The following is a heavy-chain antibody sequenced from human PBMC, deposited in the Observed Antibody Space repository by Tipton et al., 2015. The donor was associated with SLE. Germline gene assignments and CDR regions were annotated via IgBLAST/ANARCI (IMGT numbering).Heavy chain of an antibody. D-gene: IGHD3-3*01. CDR1: GFTFTDAW. CDR3: TSGWSFDY. V-gene: IGHV3-15*01. J-gene: IGHJ4*02. Sequence: GSLRLSCAASGFTFTDAWMHWVRQTPGTGPEWVGRIRSKTDGGTTIYAAPVKDRFTISRDDSENTLYLQMNSLKTEDTAVYYCTSGWSFDYWGQGTLVTVSS. CDR2: IRSKTDGGTT.